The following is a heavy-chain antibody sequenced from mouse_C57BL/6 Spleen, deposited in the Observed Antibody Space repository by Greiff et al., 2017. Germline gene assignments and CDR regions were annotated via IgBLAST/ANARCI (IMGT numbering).Heavy chain of an antibody. CDR1: GYTFTDYS. CDR2: INPNNGGT. V-gene: IGHV1-26*01. Sequence: VQLQQSGPELVKPGASVKISCKASGYTFTDYSMNWVKQSHGKGLEWIGDINPNNGGTSYNQKFKGKATLTVDKSSSTAYMELHSLTSEDSAVYYCAIYEVSRFYYYGYWGQGTTLTVSS. D-gene: IGHD2-12*01. J-gene: IGHJ2*01. CDR3: AIYEVSRFYYYGY.